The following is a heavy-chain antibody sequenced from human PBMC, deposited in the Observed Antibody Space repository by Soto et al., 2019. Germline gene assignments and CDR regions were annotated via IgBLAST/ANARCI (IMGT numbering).Heavy chain of an antibody. Sequence: PGGSLRLSCSAPGFTFSDENMSWVRQVPGKGLEWVSGISGGGSYIFYADSVQGRFSISRDNAKNSLFLEMNSLRVEDTAVYYCARDSDCHSTSCFFPPHVWGQGTTVTASS. CDR3: ARDSDCHSTSCFFPPHV. J-gene: IGHJ6*02. D-gene: IGHD2-15*01. CDR1: GFTFSDEN. CDR2: ISGGGSYI. V-gene: IGHV3-21*06.